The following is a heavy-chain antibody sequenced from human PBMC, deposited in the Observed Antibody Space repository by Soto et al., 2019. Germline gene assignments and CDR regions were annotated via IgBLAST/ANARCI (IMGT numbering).Heavy chain of an antibody. CDR3: ARDTAPGNFHY. CDR1: GFTFSSYA. Sequence: GGSLRLSCAASGFTFSSYAMSWVRQAPGKGLEWVSAISGSGGSTYYADSVKGRFTISRDNAKNSLYLQMNSLRAEDTAVYYCARDTAPGNFHYWGQGTLVTVSS. V-gene: IGHV3-23*01. J-gene: IGHJ4*02. CDR2: ISGSGGST.